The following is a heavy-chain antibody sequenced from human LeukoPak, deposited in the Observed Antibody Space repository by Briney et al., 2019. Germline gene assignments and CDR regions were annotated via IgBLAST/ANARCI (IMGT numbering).Heavy chain of an antibody. V-gene: IGHV1-2*02. CDR1: GYTFTGYY. D-gene: IGHD3-22*01. Sequence: ASVKVSCKASGYTFTGYYMHWVRQAPGQGLEWMGWINPNSGGTNYAQKFQGRVTMTRGTFISTAYMELSRLRSDDTAVYYCASTVTMIVGRYFQHWGQGTLVTVSS. CDR2: INPNSGGT. J-gene: IGHJ1*01. CDR3: ASTVTMIVGRYFQH.